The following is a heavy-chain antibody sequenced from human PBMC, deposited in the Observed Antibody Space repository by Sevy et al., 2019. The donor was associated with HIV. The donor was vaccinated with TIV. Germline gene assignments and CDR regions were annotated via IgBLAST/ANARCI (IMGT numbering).Heavy chain of an antibody. D-gene: IGHD3-3*01. CDR3: ARSQYYDFWSGSPTGPYYFDY. CDR2: IYSGGST. CDR1: GFTVSSNY. V-gene: IGHV3-53*01. J-gene: IGHJ4*02. Sequence: GGSLRLSCAASGFTVSSNYMSWVRQAPGKGLEWVSVIYSGGSTYYADSVKGRFTISRDNSKNTRYLQMNSLRAEDTAVYYCARSQYYDFWSGSPTGPYYFDYWGQGTLVTVSS.